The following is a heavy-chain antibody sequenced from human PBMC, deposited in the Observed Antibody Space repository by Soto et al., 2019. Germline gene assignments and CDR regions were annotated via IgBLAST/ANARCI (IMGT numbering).Heavy chain of an antibody. CDR1: GASVSSSHY. CDR2: VSYSGGP. CDR3: ARHYNTGAFFDY. V-gene: IGHV4-39*01. D-gene: IGHD1-20*01. J-gene: IGHJ4*02. Sequence: QLQLQESGPGLVKSSETLSLTCSVSGASVSSSHYWGWIRQPPGKGLEWIGSVSYSGGPYYSPSFKSRITIFADTSNNEFFLRVRSVTATDTAVYFCARHYNTGAFFDYWGQGKLVTVSS.